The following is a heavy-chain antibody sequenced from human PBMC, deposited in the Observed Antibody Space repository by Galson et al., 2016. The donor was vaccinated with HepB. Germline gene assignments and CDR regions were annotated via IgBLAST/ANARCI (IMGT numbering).Heavy chain of an antibody. Sequence: SLRLSCAASGFTFSTYSMNWVRQAPGKGLEWVSYIGSGSTTIYYADSVKGRFTISRDNAKNSLYLQMNSLRDDDTAVYYCARDGGQQVVRWERLRKVYHYYPMDVWGQGTTVTVSS. CDR1: GFTFSTYS. CDR2: IGSGSTTI. V-gene: IGHV3-48*02. CDR3: ARDGGQQVVRWERLRKVYHYYPMDV. J-gene: IGHJ6*02. D-gene: IGHD6-13*01.